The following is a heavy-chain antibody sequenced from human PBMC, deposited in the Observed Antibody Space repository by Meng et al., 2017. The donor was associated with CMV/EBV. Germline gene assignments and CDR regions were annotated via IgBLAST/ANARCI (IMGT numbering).Heavy chain of an antibody. V-gene: IGHV1-69*05. CDR1: GGTFSSYA. Sequence: SVKVSCKASGGTFSSYAISWVRQAPGQGLEWMGGIIPIFGTANYAQKFQGRVTITTDESTSTAYMELSSLRSEDTAVYYCANILGSFGGGGNYADYYYGMDVWGQGTTVTVSS. CDR3: ANILGSFGGGGNYADYYYGMDV. D-gene: IGHD1-7*01. J-gene: IGHJ6*02. CDR2: IIPIFGTA.